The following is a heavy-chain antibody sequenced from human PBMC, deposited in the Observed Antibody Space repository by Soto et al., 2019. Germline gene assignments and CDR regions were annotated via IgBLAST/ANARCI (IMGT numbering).Heavy chain of an antibody. J-gene: IGHJ4*02. Sequence: EVQLLESGGGLVQPGGSLRLSCAASGFTFSSYAMSWVRQAPGKGLEWVSAISGSGGSTYYADSVKGRFTISRDNSKNTLYLLMNSLRAEDTAVYYCAKAPRYHYSSSPPFDYWGQGTLVTVSS. V-gene: IGHV3-23*01. CDR1: GFTFSSYA. CDR2: ISGSGGST. D-gene: IGHD6-13*01. CDR3: AKAPRYHYSSSPPFDY.